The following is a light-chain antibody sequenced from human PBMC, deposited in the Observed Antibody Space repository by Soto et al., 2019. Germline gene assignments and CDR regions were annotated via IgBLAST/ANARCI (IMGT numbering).Light chain of an antibody. CDR2: SNN. CDR3: ATWDDSLNVVV. Sequence: QSVLTQPPSASGTPGQRVTISCSGSSSNIGSNPVNWYQQLPGMAPKLLIYSNNQRPSGVPDRFSGSKSGTSASLAISGLQSEDEADYYCATWDDSLNVVVFGGGTKLTVL. CDR1: SSNIGSNP. V-gene: IGLV1-44*01. J-gene: IGLJ2*01.